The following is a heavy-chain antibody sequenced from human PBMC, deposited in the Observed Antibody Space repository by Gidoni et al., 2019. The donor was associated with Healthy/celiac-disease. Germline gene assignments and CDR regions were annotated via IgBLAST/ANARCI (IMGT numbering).Heavy chain of an antibody. V-gene: IGHV4-4*07. D-gene: IGHD6-13*01. CDR1: GGSISSYY. J-gene: IGHJ5*02. Sequence: QVQLQESGPGLVKPSETLSLTCTVSGGSISSYYWSWIRQPAGKGLEWIGRIYTSGSTNYNPSLKSRVTMSVDTFKNQFSLKLSSVTAADTAVYYCARGGMIAAAGSYNWFDPWGQGTLVTVSS. CDR3: ARGGMIAAAGSYNWFDP. CDR2: IYTSGST.